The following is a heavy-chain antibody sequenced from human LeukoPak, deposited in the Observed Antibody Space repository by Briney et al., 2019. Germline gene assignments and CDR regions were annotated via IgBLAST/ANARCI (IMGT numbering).Heavy chain of an antibody. CDR2: ISSSSSYI. CDR1: GFTFSSYS. J-gene: IGHJ1*01. Sequence: GGSLRLSCAASGFTFSSYSMNWVRQAPGKGLEWVSSISSSSSYIYYADSVKGRFTISRDNAGNSVYLQMHGLRAEDTAVYFCARGEHKATITGSDSWGQGTLVTVSS. V-gene: IGHV3-21*01. CDR3: ARGEHKATITGSDS. D-gene: IGHD5-24*01.